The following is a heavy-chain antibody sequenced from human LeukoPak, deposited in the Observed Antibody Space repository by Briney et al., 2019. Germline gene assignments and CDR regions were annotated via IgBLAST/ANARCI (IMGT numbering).Heavy chain of an antibody. CDR1: GGSISSSSYY. D-gene: IGHD6-13*01. CDR2: IYYSGST. CDR3: AREYSSSPNTKKFDP. Sequence: PSETLSLTCTVSGGSISSSSYYWGWIRQPPGKGLEWIGSIYYSGSTYYNPSLKSRVTISVDTSKNQFSLKLSSVTAADTAVYYCAREYSSSPNTKKFDPWGQGTLVTVSS. J-gene: IGHJ5*02. V-gene: IGHV4-39*07.